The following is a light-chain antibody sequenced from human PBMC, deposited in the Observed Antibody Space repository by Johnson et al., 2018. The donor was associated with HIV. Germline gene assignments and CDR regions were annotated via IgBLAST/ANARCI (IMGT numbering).Light chain of an antibody. V-gene: IGLV1-51*01. CDR1: SSNIGNNY. J-gene: IGLJ1*01. CDR3: GTWDSSLSAYV. CDR2: DNN. Sequence: QSALTQPPSVSAAPGQKVTISCSGSSSNIGNNYVSWYQQLPGTAPKLLIYDNNKRPSGIPDRFSGSKSGTSATLGITGLQTGDEADYYCGTWDSSLSAYVLGTGTNVTVL.